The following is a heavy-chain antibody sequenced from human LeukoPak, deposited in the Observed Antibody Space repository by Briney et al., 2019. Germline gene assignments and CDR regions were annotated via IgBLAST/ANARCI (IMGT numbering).Heavy chain of an antibody. CDR1: GDSIRSYY. CDR3: AGEGTYCSRTSCYDSFLDY. D-gene: IGHD2-2*01. CDR2: IYTSGST. V-gene: IGHV4-4*07. Sequence: SETLSLTCSVSGDSIRSYYWSWIRQPAGKGLEWIGRIYTSGSTNYNPSLKTRVTMSVDTSKNQISLRLSSVTAADTAVYYCAGEGTYCSRTSCYDSFLDYWGQGTLVTVSS. J-gene: IGHJ4*02.